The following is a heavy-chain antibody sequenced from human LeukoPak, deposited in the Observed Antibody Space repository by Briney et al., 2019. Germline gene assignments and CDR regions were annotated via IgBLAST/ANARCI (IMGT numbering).Heavy chain of an antibody. D-gene: IGHD2-15*01. CDR1: GFTFTNYE. Sequence: GGSLRLSCAASGFTFTNYEMIWVRQAPGKGLEWLSYISNTGGTIFYADSVRGRLTISRDNAKNSLFLQMDSLRGEDTAVYYCARLGYCSGGSCDSLDSWGQGTVVTVSS. CDR3: ARLGYCSGGSCDSLDS. CDR2: ISNTGGTI. J-gene: IGHJ4*02. V-gene: IGHV3-48*03.